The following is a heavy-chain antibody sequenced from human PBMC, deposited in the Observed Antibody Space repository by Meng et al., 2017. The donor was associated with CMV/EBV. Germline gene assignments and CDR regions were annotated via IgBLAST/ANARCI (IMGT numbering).Heavy chain of an antibody. CDR2: IYWNDDK. Sequence: LNTSGAGVGWIRQAPGKALEWLALIYWNDDKRYRPSLKSRLTMIRDTSENLVVLRMTDMDPVDTATYYCAHTTHVLRDNHWSYYFEYWDQGTLVTVSS. D-gene: IGHD2-8*02. J-gene: IGHJ4*02. CDR1: LNTSGAG. CDR3: AHTTHVLRDNHWSYYFEY. V-gene: IGHV2-5*01.